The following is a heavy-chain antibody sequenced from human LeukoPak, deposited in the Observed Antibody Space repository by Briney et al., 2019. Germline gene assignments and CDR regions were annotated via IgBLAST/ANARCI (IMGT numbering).Heavy chain of an antibody. J-gene: IGHJ3*02. Sequence: SETLSLTCTVSGVSISSYYWSWIRQPPGKGLEWIGYIYYSGSTNYNPSLKSRVTISVDTSKNQFSLKLSSVTAADTAVYYCARVGPYCGGDCYSGPPNAFDIWGQGTMVTVSS. D-gene: IGHD2-21*02. V-gene: IGHV4-59*01. CDR3: ARVGPYCGGDCYSGPPNAFDI. CDR2: IYYSGST. CDR1: GVSISSYY.